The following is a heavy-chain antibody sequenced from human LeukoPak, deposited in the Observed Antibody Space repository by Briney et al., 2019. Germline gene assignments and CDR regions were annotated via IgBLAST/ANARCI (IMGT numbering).Heavy chain of an antibody. CDR3: ARVEGAKLGAFDI. CDR2: ISSSSSYI. D-gene: IGHD1-26*01. J-gene: IGHJ3*02. CDR1: GFTFSSYS. Sequence: PGGSLRLSCAASGFTFSSYSMNWARQAPGKGLEWVSSISSSSSYIYYADSVKGRFTISRDNAKNSLYLQMNSLRAEDTAVYYCARVEGAKLGAFDIWGQGTMVTVSS. V-gene: IGHV3-21*01.